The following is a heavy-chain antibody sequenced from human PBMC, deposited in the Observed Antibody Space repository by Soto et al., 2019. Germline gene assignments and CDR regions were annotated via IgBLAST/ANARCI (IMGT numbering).Heavy chain of an antibody. J-gene: IGHJ4*02. Sequence: GGSLRLSCAASGFTFSSYAMHWVRQAPGKGLEWVAVISYDGSNKYYADSVKGRFTISRDNSKNTLYLQMNSLRAEDTAVYYCARDPEMATSNFAYWGQGTLVPVSS. CDR3: ARDPEMATSNFAY. CDR2: ISYDGSNK. V-gene: IGHV3-30-3*01. D-gene: IGHD5-12*01. CDR1: GFTFSSYA.